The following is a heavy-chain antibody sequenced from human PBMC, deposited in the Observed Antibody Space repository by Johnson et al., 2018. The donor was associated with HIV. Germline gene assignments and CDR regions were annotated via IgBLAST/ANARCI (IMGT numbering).Heavy chain of an antibody. CDR1: GFTFSSYW. D-gene: IGHD1-26*01. CDR2: IKQDGSEK. V-gene: IGHV3-7*03. Sequence: VQLVESGGGLVQPGGSLRLSCAASGFTFSSYWMSWVRQAPGKGLEWVANIKQDGSEKYYVDSVKGRFTISRDNAKNSLYLQMNSLRAEDTAVYYCAKDLRVGTDAFDIWGQGTMVTVSS. J-gene: IGHJ3*02. CDR3: AKDLRVGTDAFDI.